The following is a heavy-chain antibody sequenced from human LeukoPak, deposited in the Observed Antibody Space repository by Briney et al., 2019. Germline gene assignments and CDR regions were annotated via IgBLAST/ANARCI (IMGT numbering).Heavy chain of an antibody. CDR1: GYTFTSYA. D-gene: IGHD2-2*01. Sequence: ASVEVSCKASGYTFTSYAMHWVRQAPGQRLEWMGWINAGNGNTKYSQEFQGRVTITRDTSASTAYMELSSLRSEDMAVYYCARAGGYCSSTSCLLFDYWGQGTLVTVSS. V-gene: IGHV1-3*03. CDR2: INAGNGNT. J-gene: IGHJ4*02. CDR3: ARAGGYCSSTSCLLFDY.